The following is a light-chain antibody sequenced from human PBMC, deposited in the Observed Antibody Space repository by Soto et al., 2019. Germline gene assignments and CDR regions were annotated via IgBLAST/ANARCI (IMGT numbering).Light chain of an antibody. J-gene: IGKJ1*01. CDR2: GAS. Sequence: EIVLTQSPGTLCLSQGERATLSCRASQSVSSSYLAWYQQKPGQAPRLLIYGASSRATVIPDRFSGSGSGTDFTLTISRLEPEDFAVYYCQQYGSSHLTFGQGTKVEIK. CDR1: QSVSSSY. V-gene: IGKV3-20*01. CDR3: QQYGSSHLT.